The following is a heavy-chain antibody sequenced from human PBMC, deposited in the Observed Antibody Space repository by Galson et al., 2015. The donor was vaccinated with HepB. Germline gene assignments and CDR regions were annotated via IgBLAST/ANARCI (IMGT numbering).Heavy chain of an antibody. CDR2: IYPGXSDX. D-gene: IGHD2-21*02. J-gene: IGHJ3*02. V-gene: IGHV5-51*01. Sequence: QSGAEVKKXGESLXXXCKGSGXXXXSYWIGWVRQMPGKGLEWMGIIYPGXSDXRYSPSFQGQVTISADKSISTAYLQWSSLKASDTAMYYCARHRPSPFGGGDXCXXXXIWGXXXXVTXXS. CDR1: GXXXXSYW. CDR3: ARHRPSPFGGGDXCXXXXI.